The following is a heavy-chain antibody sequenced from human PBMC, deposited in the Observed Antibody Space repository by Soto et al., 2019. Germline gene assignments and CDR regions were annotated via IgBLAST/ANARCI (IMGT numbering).Heavy chain of an antibody. J-gene: IGHJ6*02. Sequence: GGSLRLSCEPSGFTFNTSGMHWVRQAPDKRLEWVAVISYDGNTQYYGDSVKGRFTISRDHAKSTLYLQMDSLQTEDTSVYYCATKAGVTDSAYYGMDVWGQGTTVTVAS. CDR1: GFTFNTSG. V-gene: IGHV3-30*03. CDR2: ISYDGNTQ. CDR3: ATKAGVTDSAYYGMDV. D-gene: IGHD2-21*02.